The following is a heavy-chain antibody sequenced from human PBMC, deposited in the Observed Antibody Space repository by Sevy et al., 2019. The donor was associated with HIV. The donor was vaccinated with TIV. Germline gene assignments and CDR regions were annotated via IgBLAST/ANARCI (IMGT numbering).Heavy chain of an antibody. CDR3: AKGDRTFYGLDV. V-gene: IGHV3-23*01. D-gene: IGHD2-15*01. Sequence: GGSLRLSCAASGFIFSTYTMTWVRQAPGKGLEWVSGISGCGGSTYYADSLKGRFTIFRDNSKNTVYLQMNSLRAEDTAVYYCAKGDRTFYGLDVWGQGTTVTVSS. CDR1: GFIFSTYT. J-gene: IGHJ6*02. CDR2: ISGCGGST.